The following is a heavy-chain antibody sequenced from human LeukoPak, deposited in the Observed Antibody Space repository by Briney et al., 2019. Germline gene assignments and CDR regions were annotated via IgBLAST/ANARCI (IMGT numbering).Heavy chain of an antibody. CDR3: ARGTALSSPLEY. Sequence: ASVKVSCKASGYTLTSYDINWVRQATGQGLEWMGWMNPNSGNTGYAQKFQGRVTMTRNTSISIAYMELSSLASDDTAVYYCARGTALSSPLEYWGQGTLVIVSS. D-gene: IGHD1-1*01. J-gene: IGHJ4*02. V-gene: IGHV1-8*01. CDR1: GYTLTSYD. CDR2: MNPNSGNT.